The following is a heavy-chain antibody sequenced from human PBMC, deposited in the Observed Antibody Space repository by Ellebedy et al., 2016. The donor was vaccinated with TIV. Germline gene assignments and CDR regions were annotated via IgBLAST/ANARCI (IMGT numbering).Heavy chain of an antibody. D-gene: IGHD6-13*01. J-gene: IGHJ4*02. CDR1: GYSFASYW. CDR2: IYPGDSNI. Sequence: GESLKISCKASGYSFASYWFGWVRQMPGKGLEWMAIIYPGDSNIMYSPSFQGQVTISADKSISTAYLQWSSLKASDTAIYYCARYRSIAAGDFDYWGQGTLVTVSS. V-gene: IGHV5-51*01. CDR3: ARYRSIAAGDFDY.